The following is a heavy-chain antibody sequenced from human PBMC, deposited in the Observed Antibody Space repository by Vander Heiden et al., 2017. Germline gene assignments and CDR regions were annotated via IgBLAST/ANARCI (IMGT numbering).Heavy chain of an antibody. CDR1: GFTFGSYS. V-gene: IGHV3-21*01. D-gene: IGHD3-10*01. CDR3: AIIPKGRVVPTYYFDY. J-gene: IGHJ4*02. CDR2: ISSSSSYI. Sequence: EVQLVESGGGLVKPGGSLRLSCAASGFTFGSYSMNWVRQAPGKGLEWVSSISSSSSYIYYADSVKGRFTISRDNAKNSLDLKMNSLRAEETAVYYCAIIPKGRVVPTYYFDYWGQGTLVTVSS.